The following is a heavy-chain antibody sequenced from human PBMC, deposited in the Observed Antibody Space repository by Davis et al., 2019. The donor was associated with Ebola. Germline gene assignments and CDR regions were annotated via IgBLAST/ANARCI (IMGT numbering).Heavy chain of an antibody. CDR3: ARDSYYYDSSGYYGRGVLDY. V-gene: IGHV4-59*01. J-gene: IGHJ4*02. CDR1: GGPISSYY. Sequence: SETLSLTCTVPGGPISSYYWSWIRQPPGKGLEWIGYIYYSGSTNYNPSLKSRVTISVDTSKNQFSLKLSSVTAADPAVYYCARDSYYYDSSGYYGRGVLDYWGQGTLVTVSS. D-gene: IGHD3-22*01. CDR2: IYYSGST.